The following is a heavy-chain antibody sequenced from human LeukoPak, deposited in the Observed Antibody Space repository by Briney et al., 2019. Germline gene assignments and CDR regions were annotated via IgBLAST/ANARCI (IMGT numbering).Heavy chain of an antibody. J-gene: IGHJ6*04. CDR3: ARDQGDYYYYGMDV. D-gene: IGHD3-16*01. CDR2: IYHSGST. V-gene: IGHV4-38-2*02. CDR1: GYSISSGYY. Sequence: PSETLFLTCAVSGYSISSGYYWGWIRQPPGKGLEWIGSIYHSGSTYYNPSLKSRVTISVDTSKNQFSLKLSSVTAADTAVYYCARDQGDYYYYGMDVWGKGTTVTVSS.